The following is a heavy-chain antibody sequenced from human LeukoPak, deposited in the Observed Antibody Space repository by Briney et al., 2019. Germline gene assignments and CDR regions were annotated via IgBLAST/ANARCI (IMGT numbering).Heavy chain of an antibody. Sequence: GASVKVSCKASGYTFTGYYIHWVRQAPGQGLEYMGWINPQSGGTNNAQKFEGRATMTRGTSITTAYMDLTMLRSDDTAVYYCARSASGSYWNFQHWGQGTLVAVSS. CDR3: ARSASGSYWNFQH. D-gene: IGHD1-26*01. V-gene: IGHV1-2*02. CDR1: GYTFTGYY. CDR2: INPQSGGT. J-gene: IGHJ1*01.